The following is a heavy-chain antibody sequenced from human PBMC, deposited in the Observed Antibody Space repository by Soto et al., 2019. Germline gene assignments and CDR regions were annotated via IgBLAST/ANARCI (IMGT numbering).Heavy chain of an antibody. CDR1: GGSFSSYF. CDR3: AKLSGDYHYSLDY. J-gene: IGHJ4*02. Sequence: SSETLSLTCAVSGGSFSSYFCSWIRQPPGKGLEWIGYIFHTGSTSYNTSLKSRVTMSIDTSKSQFSLKLNSVTAADTAVYYCAKLSGDYHYSLDYWGQGILVTVSS. D-gene: IGHD3-10*01. CDR2: IFHTGST. V-gene: IGHV4-59*01.